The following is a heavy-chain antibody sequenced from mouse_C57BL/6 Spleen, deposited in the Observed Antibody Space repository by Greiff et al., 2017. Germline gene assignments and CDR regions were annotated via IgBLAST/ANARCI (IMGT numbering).Heavy chain of an antibody. CDR2: IYPEDGGT. CDR1: GFNITDYY. D-gene: IGHD2-2*01. J-gene: IGHJ2*01. CDR3: ASIYDGYFDY. Sequence: EVQLQQSGAELVKPGASVKLSCTASGFNITDYYMHWVKHRTEQGLEWIGRIYPEDGGTKYDPKFKGKATITADTSSNTAYLQLSSLTSEDTAIYYCASIYDGYFDYWGQGTTLTVSS. V-gene: IGHV14-2*01.